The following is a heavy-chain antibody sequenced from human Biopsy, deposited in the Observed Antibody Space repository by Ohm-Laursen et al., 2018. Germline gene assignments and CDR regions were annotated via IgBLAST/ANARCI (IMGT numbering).Heavy chain of an antibody. J-gene: IGHJ2*01. Sequence: GSSVKVSCKASGSTFNDYFIHWVRQSPGQGLEWMGWVNPNSGATNSAENFRDRVTLTRDTSISAVYIELRRLKSDDAAVYYCARGGLNYWYFDLWGRGTLVTVSS. D-gene: IGHD1-26*01. CDR2: VNPNSGAT. CDR3: ARGGLNYWYFDL. CDR1: GSTFNDYF. V-gene: IGHV1-2*02.